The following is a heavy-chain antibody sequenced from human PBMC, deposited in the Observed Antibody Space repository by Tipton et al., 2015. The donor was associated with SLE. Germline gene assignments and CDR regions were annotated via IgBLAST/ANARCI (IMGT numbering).Heavy chain of an antibody. Sequence: TLSLTCAVYGGSFSGYYWSWIRQPPGKGLEWIGEMDHSGITNYNPSLKSRVTISVETSKNHFSLRLTSVTAADTAVYYCARGRDYYDYATDVWGQGTTVTVSS. CDR1: GGSFSGYY. CDR3: ARGRDYYDYATDV. CDR2: MDHSGIT. D-gene: IGHD3-16*01. V-gene: IGHV4-34*01. J-gene: IGHJ6*02.